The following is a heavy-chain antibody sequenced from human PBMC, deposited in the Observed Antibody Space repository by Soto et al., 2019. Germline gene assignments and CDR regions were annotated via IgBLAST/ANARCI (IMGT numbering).Heavy chain of an antibody. V-gene: IGHV1-2*04. J-gene: IGHJ6*02. CDR2: INPNSGGT. Sequence: ASVKVSCKASGYTFTGYYMHWVRQAPGQGLEWMGWINPNSGGTNYAQKFQGWVTMTRDTSISTAYMELSRLRSDDTAVYYCARDLRSSSWYSGMDVWGQGTTVTVSS. CDR1: GYTFTGYY. CDR3: ARDLRSSSWYSGMDV. D-gene: IGHD6-13*01.